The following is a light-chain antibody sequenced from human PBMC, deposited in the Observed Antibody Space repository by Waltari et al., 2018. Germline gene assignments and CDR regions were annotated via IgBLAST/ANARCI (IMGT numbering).Light chain of an antibody. CDR2: NNA. V-gene: IGLV1-44*01. J-gene: IGLJ2*01. CDR3: ATWDDSLNVV. CDR1: RSDIGSNT. Sequence: QSVLTQPPSVSGTPGQRVTISCFGSRSDIGSNTVNWYQHLPGTAPKLLIYNNAHRPSGVPDRFSGSKSGTSASLDITGLQSEDEADYYCATWDDSLNVVFGGGTKVTVL.